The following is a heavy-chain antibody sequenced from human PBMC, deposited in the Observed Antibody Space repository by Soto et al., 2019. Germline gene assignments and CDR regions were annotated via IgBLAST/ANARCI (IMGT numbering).Heavy chain of an antibody. V-gene: IGHV3-74*01. Sequence: EVHLVESGGDLVQPGGSLRLSCAASGSTFSSYWMHWARQAPGKGLVWLSSIDGVGTVIPHADSVKGRFTVSRDNAKNTLYLQMNSLRAEDTAVYYCVREVCSGGLCKVFDYWGQGTPGTGSS. CDR1: GSTFSSYW. J-gene: IGHJ4*02. CDR2: IDGVGTVI. CDR3: VREVCSGGLCKVFDY. D-gene: IGHD2-15*01.